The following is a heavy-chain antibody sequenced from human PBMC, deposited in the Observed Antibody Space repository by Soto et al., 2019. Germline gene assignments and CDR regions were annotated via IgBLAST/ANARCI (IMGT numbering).Heavy chain of an antibody. CDR3: ARSRRPMIVVVIGLDP. Sequence: ASVKVSCKASGYTFTSYAIGWVRQAPGQGLEWMGWNSAYNGNTNYAQKLQGRVTMTTDTSTSTAYMELRNLRSDDTAVYYCARSRRPMIVVVIGLDPWGQGTLVTVSS. D-gene: IGHD3-22*01. V-gene: IGHV1-18*01. CDR1: GYTFTSYA. CDR2: NSAYNGNT. J-gene: IGHJ5*02.